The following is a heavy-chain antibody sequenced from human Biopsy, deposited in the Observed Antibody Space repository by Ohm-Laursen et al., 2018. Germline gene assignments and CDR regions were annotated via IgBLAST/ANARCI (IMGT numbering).Heavy chain of an antibody. CDR1: NVSFSSFY. V-gene: IGHV4-34*01. J-gene: IGHJ3*02. CDR2: ISHTGST. Sequence: SDTLSLTWAVYNVSFSSFYWSWIRQPPGKGLEWIGEISHTGSTNYNPPLKSRVFMSVDTSRSQFSLKLGSVTAADTAVYYCAKNLAVSSYALDIWGQGTMVTVSS. CDR3: AKNLAVSSYALDI. D-gene: IGHD2/OR15-2a*01.